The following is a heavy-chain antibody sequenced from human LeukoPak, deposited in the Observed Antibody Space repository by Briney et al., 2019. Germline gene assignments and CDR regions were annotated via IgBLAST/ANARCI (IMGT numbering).Heavy chain of an antibody. V-gene: IGHV4-31*03. Sequence: SETLSLTCTVSGGSFSSGGYYWSWIRQHPGKGLEWIGYIFYSGTTYYNPSFKSRVIISVDASKNQFSLRLSSVTAADTAVYYCARDLGGLGKIDYWGQGTLATVSS. D-gene: IGHD7-27*01. J-gene: IGHJ4*02. CDR3: ARDLGGLGKIDY. CDR1: GGSFSSGGYY. CDR2: IFYSGTT.